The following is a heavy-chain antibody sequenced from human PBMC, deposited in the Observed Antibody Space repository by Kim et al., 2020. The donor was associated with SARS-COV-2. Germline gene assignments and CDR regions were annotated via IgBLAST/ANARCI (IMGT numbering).Heavy chain of an antibody. CDR3: ARVMQETYFYGSGSLFY. CDR1: GYSFTNYG. J-gene: IGHJ4*02. Sequence: ASVKVSCKTSGYSFTNYGINWVRQPPGQGLEWMGWISVYNGNTDYAQKVKGRVTMTTDTSTATAYMELRSLRSDDTAVYYCARVMQETYFYGSGSLFYWGQGTLVTVSS. V-gene: IGHV1-18*04. CDR2: ISVYNGNT. D-gene: IGHD3-10*01.